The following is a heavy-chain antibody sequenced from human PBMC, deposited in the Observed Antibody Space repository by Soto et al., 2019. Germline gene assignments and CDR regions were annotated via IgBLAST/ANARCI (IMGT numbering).Heavy chain of an antibody. V-gene: IGHV1-2*04. Sequence: ASVKVSCKASGYTFTGYYMHWVRQAPGQGLEWMGWINPNSGGTNYAQKFQGWVTMTRDTSISTAYMELSRLRSDDTAVYYCARGAIPSEITIFGGMYYMDVWGKGTTVTVSS. CDR1: GYTFTGYY. CDR3: ARGAIPSEITIFGGMYYMDV. J-gene: IGHJ6*03. D-gene: IGHD3-3*01. CDR2: INPNSGGT.